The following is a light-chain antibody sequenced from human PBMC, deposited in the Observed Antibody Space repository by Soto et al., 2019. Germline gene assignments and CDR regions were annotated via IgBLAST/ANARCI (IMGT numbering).Light chain of an antibody. J-gene: IGKJ1*01. CDR2: RAS. Sequence: EMVFTHTTGNLFLTQGTRHTLSCLTSQSVNHTYVARYQPIPGQAPRLLIFRASNKATGIPDRFSGSGSGTEFTLTISILQSEDFAVYYCQQYNNWPRPFGQGTKV. CDR1: QSVNHTY. CDR3: QQYNNWPRP. V-gene: IGKV3D-15*03.